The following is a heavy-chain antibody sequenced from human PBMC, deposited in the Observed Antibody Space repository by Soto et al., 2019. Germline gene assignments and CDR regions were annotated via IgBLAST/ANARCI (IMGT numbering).Heavy chain of an antibody. CDR2: IYYSGNT. D-gene: IGHD6-13*01. Sequence: QLQLQESGPGLVKPSETLSLTCTVSGGSIRSGTYYWGWIRQPPGKGLEWIGTIYYSGNTFYNPSLKSLVTVSVDPSKNQFSLNLNSVTAADAAVYFCASQAAVCTRGGACYFDYWGQGTLVTVSS. V-gene: IGHV4-39*01. CDR3: ASQAAVCTRGGACYFDY. J-gene: IGHJ4*02. CDR1: GGSIRSGTYY.